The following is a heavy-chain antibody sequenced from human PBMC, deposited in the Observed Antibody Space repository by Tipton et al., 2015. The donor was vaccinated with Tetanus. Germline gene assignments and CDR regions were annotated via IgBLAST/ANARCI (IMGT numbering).Heavy chain of an antibody. Sequence: LVKPTETLTLTCTFSGFSLSTSGMCVSWIRQPPGKALEWLARIDWDDDKYYSTSLKTRLTISKDTSKNQVVLTMTNMDPVDTATYYCARTPQTTVTPLPYGMDVWGQGTTVTVSS. D-gene: IGHD4-17*01. J-gene: IGHJ6*02. CDR2: IDWDDDK. CDR1: GFSLSTSGMC. CDR3: ARTPQTTVTPLPYGMDV. V-gene: IGHV2-70*11.